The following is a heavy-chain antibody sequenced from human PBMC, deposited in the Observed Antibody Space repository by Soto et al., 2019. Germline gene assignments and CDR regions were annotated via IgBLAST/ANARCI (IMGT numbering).Heavy chain of an antibody. CDR1: GFTLSSYA. CDR3: AKGHYYGSEGGY. CDR2: ISGSGGST. D-gene: IGHD3-10*01. J-gene: IGHJ4*02. Sequence: PGGSLRLSCAASGFTLSSYAMSWVRQAPGKGLEWVSAISGSGGSTYYADSVKGRFTISRDNSKNTLYLQMNSLRAEDTAVYYCAKGHYYGSEGGYWGQGTLVTVSS. V-gene: IGHV3-23*01.